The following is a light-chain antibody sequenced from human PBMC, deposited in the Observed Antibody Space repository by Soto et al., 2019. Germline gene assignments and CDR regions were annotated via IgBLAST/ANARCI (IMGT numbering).Light chain of an antibody. CDR1: SGDVGGYNY. Sequence: QSALTQPPSASGSPGQSVTISCTGTSGDVGGYNYVSWYQQHPGKAPKLMIYEVTNRPSGVPDRFSGSKSGNTASLTVSGLQAEDEADYYCSSYAGSNNFVFGSGTKVTVL. V-gene: IGLV2-8*01. CDR3: SSYAGSNNFV. CDR2: EVT. J-gene: IGLJ1*01.